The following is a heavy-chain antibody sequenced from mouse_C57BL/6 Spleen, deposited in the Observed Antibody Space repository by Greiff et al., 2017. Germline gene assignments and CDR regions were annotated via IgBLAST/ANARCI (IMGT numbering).Heavy chain of an antibody. Sequence: VQLQQSGAELVRPGASVTLSCKASGYTFTDYEMHWVKQTPVHGLEWIGAIDPETGGTAYNQKFKGKAILTADKSSSTAYMELRSLTSEDSAVYYCTRDGSSYPFAYWCQGTLVTVSA. V-gene: IGHV1-15*01. J-gene: IGHJ3*01. D-gene: IGHD1-1*01. CDR1: GYTFTDYE. CDR2: IDPETGGT. CDR3: TRDGSSYPFAY.